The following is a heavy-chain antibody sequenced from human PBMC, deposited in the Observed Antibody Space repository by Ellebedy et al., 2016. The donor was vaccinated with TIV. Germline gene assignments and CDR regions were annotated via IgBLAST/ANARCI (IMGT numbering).Heavy chain of an antibody. D-gene: IGHD3-10*01. CDR3: ARWFGELLYVRWFDP. V-gene: IGHV4-39*01. CDR1: GGSLSSSSSY. Sequence: SETLSLTCIVSGGSLSSSSSYWAWIRQPPGKGLEWIGSIYHSGSTYYNPSLKSRVTISVGTSKNQFSLKLTSVTAADTAVYYCARWFGELLYVRWFDPWGQGTLVTVSS. CDR2: IYHSGST. J-gene: IGHJ5*02.